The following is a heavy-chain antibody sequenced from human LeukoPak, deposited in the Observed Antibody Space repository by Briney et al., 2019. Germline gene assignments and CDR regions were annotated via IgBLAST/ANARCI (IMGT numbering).Heavy chain of an antibody. CDR3: ARVEDYDILTGFDY. D-gene: IGHD3-9*01. V-gene: IGHV3-7*01. CDR2: IKQDGREK. J-gene: IGHJ4*02. CDR1: GFTFSSYW. Sequence: GGSLRLSCAASGFTFSSYWMSWVRQAPGKGLEWVANIKQDGREKYYVDSVKGRFTISRDNAKNSLYLQMNSLRAEDTAVYYCARVEDYDILTGFDYWGQRTLVTVSS.